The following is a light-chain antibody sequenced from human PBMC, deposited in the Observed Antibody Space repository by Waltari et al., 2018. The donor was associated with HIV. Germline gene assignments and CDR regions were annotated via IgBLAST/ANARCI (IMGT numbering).Light chain of an antibody. Sequence: DTQMTQSPSSLSASIADRITITCRASQNIYKFLSWYQQKSGKAPNLLIYDASSLQSGVPARFSGSGSGTEFTLTISSLQVEDFATYYCLQSFTAPLTFGPGTKLDIK. CDR3: LQSFTAPLT. CDR1: QNIYKF. J-gene: IGKJ3*01. V-gene: IGKV1-39*01. CDR2: DAS.